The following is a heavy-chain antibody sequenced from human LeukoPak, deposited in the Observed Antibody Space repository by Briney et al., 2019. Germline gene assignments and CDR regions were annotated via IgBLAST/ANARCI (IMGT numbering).Heavy chain of an antibody. CDR1: GFTFSSHF. CDR3: ATEGRVGIVGGTSRDFEY. CDR2: ISSSGTDI. J-gene: IGHJ4*02. D-gene: IGHD3-22*01. V-gene: IGHV3-21*01. Sequence: GGSLRLSCAASGFTFSSHFMNWVRQAPGKGLEWVSLISSSGTDIYYADSVKGRFTISRDNAKNSLYLQMNSLRPEDTAVYYCATEGRVGIVGGTSRDFEYWGQGTVVTVSS.